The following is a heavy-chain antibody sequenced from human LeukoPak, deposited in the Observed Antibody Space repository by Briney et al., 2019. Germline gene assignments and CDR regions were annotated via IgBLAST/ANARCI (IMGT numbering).Heavy chain of an antibody. CDR2: ISSSGGTI. J-gene: IGHJ4*02. V-gene: IGHV3-48*03. Sequence: RGSLRLSCAASGFTFSSYEMNWVRQAPGKGLEWISYISSSGGTIYYADSVKGRFTISRDNAKNSLYLQTNSLRAEDTAVYYCARDVAPIDYWGQGTLVTVSS. CDR1: GFTFSSYE. CDR3: ARDVAPIDY.